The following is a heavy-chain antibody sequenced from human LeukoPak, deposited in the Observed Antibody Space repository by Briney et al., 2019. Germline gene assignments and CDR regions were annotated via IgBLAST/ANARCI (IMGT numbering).Heavy chain of an antibody. J-gene: IGHJ6*02. CDR2: ISWNSGSI. CDR3: AKDTTAATYYYYYGMDV. CDR1: GLNFDNYA. Sequence: GRSLRLSCAATGLNFDNYAMHWVRQAPGKGLEWVSGISWNSGSISYADSVKGRFTISRDNAKNSLYLQMNNLRPEDTALYYCAKDTTAATYYYYYGMDVWGQGTTVTVSS. V-gene: IGHV3-9*01. D-gene: IGHD2-15*01.